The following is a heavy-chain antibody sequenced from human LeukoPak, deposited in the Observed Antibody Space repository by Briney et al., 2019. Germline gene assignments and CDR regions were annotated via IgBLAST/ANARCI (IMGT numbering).Heavy chain of an antibody. CDR2: INPNSGGT. V-gene: IGHV1-2*02. J-gene: IGHJ4*02. CDR3: ARRAGAYSHPYDY. CDR1: GYTFTDYY. D-gene: IGHD4/OR15-4a*01. Sequence: ASVKVSCKASGYTFTDYYMHWVRQAPGQGLEWMGWINPNSGGTNYAQKFQGRVTMTRDTSIITAYMELGRLRSDDTAVYYCARRAGAYSHPYDYWGQGTLVTVSS.